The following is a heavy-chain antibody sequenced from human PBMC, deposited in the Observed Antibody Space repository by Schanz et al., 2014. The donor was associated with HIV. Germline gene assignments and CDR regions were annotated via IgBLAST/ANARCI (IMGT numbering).Heavy chain of an antibody. V-gene: IGHV3-7*01. J-gene: IGHJ4*02. Sequence: EVRLVESGGGLVQSGGSLRLSCAASGFSFSNFWVTWVRQAPGKRLEWVANIKQDESEKYYADSVKGRFTISRDTAKNSLYLQMNSLRAEDTAVYYCVLPSAKIVGGLGEHYFDHWGQGTLVTVSS. CDR3: VLPSAKIVGGLGEHYFDH. CDR2: IKQDESEK. D-gene: IGHD1-26*01. CDR1: GFSFSNFW.